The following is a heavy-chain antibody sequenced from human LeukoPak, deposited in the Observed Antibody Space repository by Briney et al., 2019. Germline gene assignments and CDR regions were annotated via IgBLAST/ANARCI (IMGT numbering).Heavy chain of an antibody. Sequence: SETLSLTCAVSGYSISSGYSWAWIRQPPGEGLEWVGSIFHSGTYYNPSLKSRVSISMDTSKNRFSLSLSSVTAADTAVYYCARDDYSNYGHYWGQGKLVTVSS. CDR1: GYSISSGYS. J-gene: IGHJ4*02. CDR2: IFHSGT. V-gene: IGHV4-38-2*02. CDR3: ARDDYSNYGHY. D-gene: IGHD4-11*01.